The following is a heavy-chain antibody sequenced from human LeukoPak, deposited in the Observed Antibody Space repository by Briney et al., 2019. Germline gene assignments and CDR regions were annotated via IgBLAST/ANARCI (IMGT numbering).Heavy chain of an antibody. D-gene: IGHD5-12*01. CDR1: GFIFRDHA. CDR2: IRTRAYSETT. J-gene: IGHJ3*02. CDR3: SRNSGTLTGWPFDI. V-gene: IGHV3-49*03. Sequence: GRSLRLSCTASGFIFRDHAMSWFRQAPGKGLEWVGFIRTRAYSETTEHAASVKGRFTISRDASNDIAYLQMNSLKTEDTAVYYCSRNSGTLTGWPFDIWGQGTMVTVSS.